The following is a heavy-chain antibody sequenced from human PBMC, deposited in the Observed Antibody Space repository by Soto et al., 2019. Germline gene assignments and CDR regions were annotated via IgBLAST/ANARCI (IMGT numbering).Heavy chain of an antibody. V-gene: IGHV3-11*01. J-gene: IGHJ4*02. CDR1: GFTFSDYY. CDR2: INSRGATI. CDR3: AKADDYGDFFDY. D-gene: IGHD4-17*01. Sequence: PGGSLRLSCAASGFTFSDYYMSWVRQAPGKGLEWVSYINSRGATIYYADSVKDRFTISRDNAKNSLYLQMNSLRAEDTAVYYCAKADDYGDFFDYWGQGTLVTVSS.